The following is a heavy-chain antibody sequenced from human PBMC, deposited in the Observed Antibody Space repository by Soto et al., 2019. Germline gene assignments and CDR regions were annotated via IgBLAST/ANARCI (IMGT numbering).Heavy chain of an antibody. V-gene: IGHV4-39*01. D-gene: IGHD3-3*01. CDR3: ARRVTIFGVVIIESWFDP. J-gene: IGHJ5*02. CDR2: IYYSGST. CDR1: GGSISSSSYY. Sequence: SFTCTVSGGSISSSSYYWGWIRQPPGKGLEWIGSIYYSGSTYYDPSLKSRVTISVDTSKNQFSLKLSSVTAADTAVYYCARRVTIFGVVIIESWFDPWGQGTLVTVSS.